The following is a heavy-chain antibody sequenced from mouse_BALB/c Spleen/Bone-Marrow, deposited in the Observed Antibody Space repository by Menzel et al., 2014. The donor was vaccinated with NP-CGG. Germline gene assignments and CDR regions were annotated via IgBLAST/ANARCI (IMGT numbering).Heavy chain of an antibody. V-gene: IGHV2-2*02. Sequence: VKLLESGPGLVQPSQSLSITCTVSGFSLTSYDVHWVRQSPGKGLEWLGVIWSGGSTDYNAAFISRLSISKDNSKSQVFFKMNSLQANDTAIYYCARKLRYYAMDYWGQGTSVTVSS. CDR2: IWSGGST. CDR1: GFSLTSYD. CDR3: ARKLRYYAMDY. D-gene: IGHD1-1*01. J-gene: IGHJ4*01.